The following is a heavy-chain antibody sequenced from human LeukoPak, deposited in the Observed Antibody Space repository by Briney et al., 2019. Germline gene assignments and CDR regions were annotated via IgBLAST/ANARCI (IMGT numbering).Heavy chain of an antibody. CDR3: ARDSKGIVVPYYFDY. Sequence: PGGSLRLSCAASGITVSTNYMSWVRQAPGKGLEWVSYISNTGTYIYYADSVKGRVTISRDNAKNSLFLQMNNLRAEDTAVYYCARDSKGIVVPYYFDYWGQGTLVTVSS. CDR1: GITVSTNY. D-gene: IGHD2-21*01. CDR2: ISNTGTYI. J-gene: IGHJ4*02. V-gene: IGHV3-21*01.